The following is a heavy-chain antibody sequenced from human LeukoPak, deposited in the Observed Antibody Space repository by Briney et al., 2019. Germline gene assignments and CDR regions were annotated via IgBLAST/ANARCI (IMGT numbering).Heavy chain of an antibody. V-gene: IGHV1-69*04. CDR3: ARDRAITGTRLYDY. J-gene: IGHJ4*02. CDR2: IIPIFGIA. Sequence: SVKVSCKASGGTFSSYAISWVRQAPGQGLEWMGRIIPIFGIANYAQKFQGRVTITADKSTSTAYMELSSLRSEDTAVYYCARDRAITGTRLYDYWGQGTLVTVPS. CDR1: GGTFSSYA. D-gene: IGHD1-7*01.